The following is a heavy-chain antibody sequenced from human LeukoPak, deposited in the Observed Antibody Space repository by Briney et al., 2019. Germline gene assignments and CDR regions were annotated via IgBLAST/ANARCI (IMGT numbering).Heavy chain of an antibody. CDR3: ARHVDYGGNSGSGWFDP. Sequence: GESLKISCKGSGYSSTSYWIDWVRQMPGKGLELMGIIYPGDSDTRYSPSFQGQVTISADKSINTAYLQWSSLKASDTAMYYCARHVDYGGNSGSGWFDPWGQGTLVTVSS. D-gene: IGHD4-23*01. CDR1: GYSSTSYW. V-gene: IGHV5-51*01. J-gene: IGHJ5*02. CDR2: IYPGDSDT.